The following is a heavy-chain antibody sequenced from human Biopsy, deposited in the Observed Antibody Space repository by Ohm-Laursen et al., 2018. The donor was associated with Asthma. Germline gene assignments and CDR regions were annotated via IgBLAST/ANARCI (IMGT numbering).Heavy chain of an antibody. V-gene: IGHV1-69*13. Sequence: GDSVKVSCMSLGGTFNTYVIGWVRQAPGQGLECMGGTNSVFGTTTYPQKFQDRVTITADDSTSTVYMELSSLRSEDTAVYYCARKAGSCISRTCYSLDFWGQGTLVTVSS. CDR1: GGTFNTYV. D-gene: IGHD2-2*01. J-gene: IGHJ4*02. CDR2: TNSVFGTT. CDR3: ARKAGSCISRTCYSLDF.